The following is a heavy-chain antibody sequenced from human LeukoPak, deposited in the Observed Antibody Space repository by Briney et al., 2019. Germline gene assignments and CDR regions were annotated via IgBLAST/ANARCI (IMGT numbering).Heavy chain of an antibody. CDR1: GGSFSGYY. V-gene: IGHV4-59*01. Sequence: SETLSLTCAVYGGSFSGYYWSWIRQPPGKGLEWIGYVDHTGSTKFNPSLNGRVSISSDTSTNFFSLRLRSVTAADTAVYFCARGRVSSSTWYSTYYYFFYMDFWGKGTTVTVSS. J-gene: IGHJ6*03. CDR3: ARGRVSSSTWYSTYYYFFYMDF. CDR2: VDHTGST. D-gene: IGHD4-11*01.